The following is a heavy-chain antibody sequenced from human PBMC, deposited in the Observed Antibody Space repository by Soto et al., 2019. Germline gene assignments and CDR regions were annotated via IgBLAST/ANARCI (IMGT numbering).Heavy chain of an antibody. D-gene: IGHD2-15*01. V-gene: IGHV1-69*12. Sequence: QVQLVQSGAEVKKPGSSVKVSCKSSGGTFSTYAISWVRQAPGQGLEWMGGIIPIFGTANYAQKFQGRVTITADEPTTTAYMEGISLRSEDTAVYYCARDEMVVATGSRTWHYYYGMDVWGQGTTVTVSS. J-gene: IGHJ6*02. CDR2: IIPIFGTA. CDR1: GGTFSTYA. CDR3: ARDEMVVATGSRTWHYYYGMDV.